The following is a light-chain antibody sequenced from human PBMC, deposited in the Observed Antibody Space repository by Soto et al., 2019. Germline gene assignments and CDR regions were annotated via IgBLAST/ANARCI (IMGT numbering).Light chain of an antibody. V-gene: IGKV3-15*01. J-gene: IGKJ5*01. CDR2: YAS. CDR3: QQYNNWLS. CDR1: QSVSSN. Sequence: EIVLTQSPGTLSLSPGERATLSCRASQSVSSNLAWYQQKPGQAPRLLISYASSRATGIPARFSGSGSGTDFTLTISSLQSEDYAVYYCQQYNNWLSFGQGTRLEIK.